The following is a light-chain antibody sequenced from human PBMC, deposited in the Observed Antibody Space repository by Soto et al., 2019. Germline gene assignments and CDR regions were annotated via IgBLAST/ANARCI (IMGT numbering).Light chain of an antibody. CDR2: EVS. CDR1: NTDVGGYNY. Sequence: QSVLTQPASVSGSPGQSITISCSGTNTDVGGYNYVSWYQQYPGKAPKLIIYEVSNRPSGVSNRFSGSKSGNTASLTISGLQAEGEGDYYCSSYSDNSTYVFATGTKVTVL. V-gene: IGLV2-14*03. J-gene: IGLJ1*01. CDR3: SSYSDNSTYV.